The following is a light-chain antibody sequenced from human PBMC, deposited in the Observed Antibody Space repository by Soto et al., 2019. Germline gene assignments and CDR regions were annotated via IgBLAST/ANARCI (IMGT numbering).Light chain of an antibody. Sequence: EIVLTQSPATLSLSPGDSATLSCKASQSVGKNYLAWFQQKPGQAPRLLIYNALNRATGITDRFSGSGSGTDFTLTIRRLEPEDFAVYYCHQYAYAPLTFGGGTKVEIK. CDR1: QSVGKNY. CDR2: NAL. J-gene: IGKJ4*01. CDR3: HQYAYAPLT. V-gene: IGKV3-20*01.